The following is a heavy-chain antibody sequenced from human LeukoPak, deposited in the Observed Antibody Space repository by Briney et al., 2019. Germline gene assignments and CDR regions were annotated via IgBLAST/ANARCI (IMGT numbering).Heavy chain of an antibody. J-gene: IGHJ4*02. CDR2: INQSGST. V-gene: IGHV4-34*01. CDR1: DESFSGYY. D-gene: IGHD3-22*01. Sequence: PSETLSLTCGVYDESFSGYYWSWIRQPPGKGLEWIGEINQSGSTNYSPSLKSRVTISLDTSKNHFSLNMSSVTAADTAVYYCATYDYNGSGFSLRHWRGQGTLVTVSS. CDR3: ATYDYNGSGFSLRHW.